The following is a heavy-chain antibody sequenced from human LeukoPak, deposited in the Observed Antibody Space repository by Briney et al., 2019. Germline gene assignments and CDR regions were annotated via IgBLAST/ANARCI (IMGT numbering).Heavy chain of an antibody. CDR2: IKEDGTDK. V-gene: IGHV3-7*04. Sequence: GGSLRLSCAASGFTFSSSWMTWLRQTPGKGLEWVAHIKEDGTDKYYVDYVKGRFTISRANAKNSLYLQMNSLRAEDTAVYYCARDPYSSFFGAFDIWGQGAMVTVSS. D-gene: IGHD3-22*01. J-gene: IGHJ3*02. CDR1: GFTFSSSW. CDR3: ARDPYSSFFGAFDI.